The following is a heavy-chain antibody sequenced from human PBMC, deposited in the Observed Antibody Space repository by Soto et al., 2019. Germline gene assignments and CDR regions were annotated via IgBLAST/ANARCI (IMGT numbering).Heavy chain of an antibody. D-gene: IGHD3-9*01. CDR2: ISFDGSNQ. V-gene: IGHV3-30*18. CDR3: PKDRGGGTYPGGDFDL. CDR1: GFSFRSFG. Sequence: QMQLVESGGGVVQPGRSLRLSCGASGFSFRSFGMHWVRQSPAKGLEWLAIISFDGSNQYYADSVKGQFIISRDNSKNTLYLRLNTLRPENTLLYYRPKDRGGGTYPGGDFDLWGLGPLVTASS. J-gene: IGHJ1*01.